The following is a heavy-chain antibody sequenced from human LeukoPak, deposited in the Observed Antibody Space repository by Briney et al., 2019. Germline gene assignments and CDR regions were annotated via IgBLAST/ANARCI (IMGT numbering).Heavy chain of an antibody. D-gene: IGHD3-10*01. CDR3: ARVVPYYYGSGSTFDY. CDR1: GYTFTSYG. V-gene: IGHV1-18*01. Sequence: ASVKVSCKASGYTFTSYGISWARQAPGQGLEWMGWISAYNGNTNYAQKLQGRVTMTTDTSTSTAYMELRSLRSDDTAVYYCARVVPYYYGSGSTFDYWGQGTLVTVSS. J-gene: IGHJ4*02. CDR2: ISAYNGNT.